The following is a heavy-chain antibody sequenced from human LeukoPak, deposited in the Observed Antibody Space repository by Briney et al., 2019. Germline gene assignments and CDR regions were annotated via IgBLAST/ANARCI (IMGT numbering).Heavy chain of an antibody. J-gene: IGHJ4*02. CDR1: GYSISSGYY. CDR2: IYHSGST. Sequence: PSETLSLTCAVSGYSISSGYYWGWIRQPPGKGLERIGSIYHSGSTYYNPSLKSRVTISVDTSKNQFSLKLSSVTAADTAVYYCARRDYDFWSGPANNFDYWGQGTLVTVSS. V-gene: IGHV4-38-2*01. D-gene: IGHD3-3*01. CDR3: ARRDYDFWSGPANNFDY.